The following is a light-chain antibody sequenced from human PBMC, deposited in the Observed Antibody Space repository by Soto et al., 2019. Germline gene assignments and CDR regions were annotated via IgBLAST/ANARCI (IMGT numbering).Light chain of an antibody. J-gene: IGKJ1*01. V-gene: IGKV3-15*01. CDR3: QQYNNWPPT. Sequence: EIVMMQFAAALSVSPGERATLSCRASQSVSSNLAWYQQKPGQAPRLLIYGASTRATGIPARFSGSGSGTEFTLTISSLQSEDFAVYYCQQYNNWPPTFGQGTKV. CDR2: GAS. CDR1: QSVSSN.